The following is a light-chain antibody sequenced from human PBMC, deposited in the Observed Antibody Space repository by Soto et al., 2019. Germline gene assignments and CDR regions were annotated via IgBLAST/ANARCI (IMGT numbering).Light chain of an antibody. Sequence: IQLTQSPSSLPASVGDRITITCQASQDIRSYLNWYQQKPGKAPNLLIYAASTLETGVPSRFSGSGYGTEFTLTIASLQPDDSASYYCQQYNSFSKTFGRGTKVDIK. CDR2: AAS. J-gene: IGKJ1*01. CDR3: QQYNSFSKT. V-gene: IGKV1-5*01. CDR1: QDIRSY.